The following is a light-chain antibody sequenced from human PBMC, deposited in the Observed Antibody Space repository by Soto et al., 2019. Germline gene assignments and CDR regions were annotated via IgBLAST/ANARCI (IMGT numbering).Light chain of an antibody. Sequence: QSVLTQPPSASGTPGQRVTISCSGSSSNIGSNTVNWYHHLPGTAPKILIYNNDQRPSGVPDRFSGSKSGTSASLAISGLQSEDEADYYCAAWDDSLNCPVFGGGTKLTVL. V-gene: IGLV1-44*01. J-gene: IGLJ3*02. CDR2: NND. CDR3: AAWDDSLNCPV. CDR1: SSNIGSNT.